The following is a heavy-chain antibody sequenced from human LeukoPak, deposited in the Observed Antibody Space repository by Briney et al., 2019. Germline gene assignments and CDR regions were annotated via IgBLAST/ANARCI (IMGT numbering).Heavy chain of an antibody. Sequence: PGGSLRPSCAASGFTFSSYAMSWVRQAPGKGLEWVSAISGSGGSTYYADSVKGRFTISRDNSKNTLYLQMNSLRAEDTAVYYCAKEYSSSSGVGGFDYWGQGTLVTVSS. J-gene: IGHJ4*02. CDR1: GFTFSSYA. CDR2: ISGSGGST. CDR3: AKEYSSSSGVGGFDY. D-gene: IGHD6-6*01. V-gene: IGHV3-23*01.